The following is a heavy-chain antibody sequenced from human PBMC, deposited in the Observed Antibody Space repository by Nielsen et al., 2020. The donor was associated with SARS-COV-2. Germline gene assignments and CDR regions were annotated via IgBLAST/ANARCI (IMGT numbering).Heavy chain of an antibody. CDR3: ARHDYGGNSPIDS. CDR1: GGTFSSDA. J-gene: IGHJ4*02. CDR2: IIIVFDTA. D-gene: IGHD4-23*01. V-gene: IGHV1-69*13. Sequence: SVKVSCKASGGTFSSDAISWVRQAPGQGLEWVGGIIIVFDTANSAPKFQDRATITADESTNTVYMELSSLRSEDTAVYYCARHDYGGNSPIDSWGQGTLLTVSS.